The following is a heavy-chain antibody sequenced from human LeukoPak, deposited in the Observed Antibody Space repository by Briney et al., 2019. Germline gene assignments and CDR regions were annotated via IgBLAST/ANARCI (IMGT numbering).Heavy chain of an antibody. J-gene: IGHJ4*02. D-gene: IGHD6-19*01. CDR3: ARGRGVYSSGWYADY. Sequence: ASVKVSCKASGGTFSSYAISWVRHAPGQGLEWMGGIIPIFGTANYAQKFQGRVTITTDESTSTAYMELSSLRSEDTAVYYCARGRGVYSSGWYADYWGQGTLVTVSS. CDR1: GGTFSSYA. CDR2: IIPIFGTA. V-gene: IGHV1-69*05.